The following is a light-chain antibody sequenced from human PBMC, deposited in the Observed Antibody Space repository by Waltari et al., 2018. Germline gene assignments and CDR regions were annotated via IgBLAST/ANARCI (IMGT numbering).Light chain of an antibody. V-gene: IGKV1-5*03. CDR2: KAS. Sequence: DVQMTRSPSPLPPSVEEQATTPCRASEYIVTSWAWYQQKPGKAPNILIYKASTLDIGVSSRFSGSGSGTEFTLTISSLQPDDFATYHCQQYKSRSQTFGQGTKVEIK. CDR3: QQYKSRSQT. J-gene: IGKJ1*01. CDR1: EYIVTS.